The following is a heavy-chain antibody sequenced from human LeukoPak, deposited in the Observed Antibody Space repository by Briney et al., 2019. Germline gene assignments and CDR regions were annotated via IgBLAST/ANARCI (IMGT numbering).Heavy chain of an antibody. D-gene: IGHD1-1*01. CDR1: GGSISSSSYY. CDR3: GAGYTTGTPGWFDP. J-gene: IGHJ5*02. V-gene: IGHV4-39*07. CDR2: IYYSGST. Sequence: SETLSLTCTVSGGSISSSSYYWGWISQPPGKGLEWIGSIYYSGSTYYNPSLKSRVTISVDTSKNQFSLKLSSVTAADTAVYYCGAGYTTGTPGWFDPWGQGTLVTVSS.